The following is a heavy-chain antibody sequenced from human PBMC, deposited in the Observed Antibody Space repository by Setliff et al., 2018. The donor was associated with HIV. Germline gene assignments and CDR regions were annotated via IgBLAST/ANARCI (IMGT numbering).Heavy chain of an antibody. D-gene: IGHD2-21*01. Sequence: GGSLRLSCTASGFTFTNAWLTWVRQAPGKGLEWIARIKRKTDGGATDYAAPVKGRFTVSRDDSRNTLYLQMNNLKTEETAMYYCTTDWGGGGGAPLDPWGQGTQVTVSS. J-gene: IGHJ5*02. CDR1: GFTFTNAW. CDR2: IKRKTDGGAT. V-gene: IGHV3-15*01. CDR3: TTDWGGGGGAPLDP.